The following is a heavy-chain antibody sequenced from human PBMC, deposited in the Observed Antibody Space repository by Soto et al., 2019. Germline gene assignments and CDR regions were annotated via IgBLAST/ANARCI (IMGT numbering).Heavy chain of an antibody. CDR3: ARGGGYSYGCIDY. D-gene: IGHD5-18*01. V-gene: IGHV3-74*01. J-gene: IGHJ4*02. CDR1: GFTFSSYW. Sequence: GGSLRLSCAASGFTFSSYWMHWVRQAPGKGLVWVSRINSDGSSTSYADSVKGRFTISRDNAKNTLYLQMNSLRAEDTAVYYCARGGGYSYGCIDYWGQGTLVTVSS. CDR2: INSDGSST.